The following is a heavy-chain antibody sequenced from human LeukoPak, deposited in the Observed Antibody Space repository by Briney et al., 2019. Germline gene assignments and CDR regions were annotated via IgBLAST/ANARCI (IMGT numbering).Heavy chain of an antibody. D-gene: IGHD2-21*01. V-gene: IGHV4-39*07. CDR3: ASYSPLIATYWYFDL. CDR2: IYYSGST. CDR1: GGSISSSSYY. J-gene: IGHJ2*01. Sequence: SETLSLTCTVSGGSISSSSYYWGWIRQPPGKGLEWIGSIYYSGSTNYNPSLKSRVTISVDTSKNQFSLKLSSVTAADTAVYYCASYSPLIATYWYFDLWGRGTLVTVSS.